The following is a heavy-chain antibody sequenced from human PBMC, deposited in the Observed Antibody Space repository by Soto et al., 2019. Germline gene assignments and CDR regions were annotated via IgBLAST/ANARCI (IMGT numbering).Heavy chain of an antibody. V-gene: IGHV3-23*01. Sequence: GSLRLSCVASGFACRYHPMTWVRQVPGGGLQWVATIDSSGVNKPFADSVKGRFAISRDNSRSTVELYMTSLRIEDTATYHCVSWLSVHFDTWGQGTVVTVSS. CDR3: VSWLSVHFDT. CDR2: IDSSGVNK. J-gene: IGHJ4*02. D-gene: IGHD6-19*01. CDR1: GFACRYHP.